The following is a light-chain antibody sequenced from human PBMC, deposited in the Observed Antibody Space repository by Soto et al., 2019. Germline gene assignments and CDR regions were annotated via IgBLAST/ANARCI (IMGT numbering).Light chain of an antibody. CDR1: QSLTTSY. CDR2: DAS. J-gene: IGKJ2*01. V-gene: IGKV3-20*01. Sequence: EIVLTQSPGTLSLSPGDRATLSCRASQSLTTSYLAWYQQKAGQAPSLLIYDASRRASGISDRFSGSGSGTDFTLTISSLEPEDFAVYYCQQYGSSPYTFGQGTKLEI. CDR3: QQYGSSPYT.